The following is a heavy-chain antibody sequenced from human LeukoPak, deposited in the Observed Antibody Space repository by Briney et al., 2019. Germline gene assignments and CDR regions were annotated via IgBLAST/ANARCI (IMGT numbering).Heavy chain of an antibody. Sequence: GRSLRLSCAASGFTFDDYAMHWVRQAPGKGLEWVSGISWNSGSIGYADSVKGRFTISRDNAKNSLYLQMNSLRAEDTALYYCAKGQGSSLLLDYWGQGTLVTVSS. CDR3: AKGQGSSLLLDY. CDR2: ISWNSGSI. D-gene: IGHD1-26*01. CDR1: GFTFDDYA. V-gene: IGHV3-9*01. J-gene: IGHJ4*02.